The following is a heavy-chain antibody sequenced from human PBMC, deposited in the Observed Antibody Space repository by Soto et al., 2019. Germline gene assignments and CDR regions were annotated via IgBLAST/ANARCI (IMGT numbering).Heavy chain of an antibody. CDR2: IYWDDDR. J-gene: IGHJ4*02. CDR1: GFSLSTSGVG. V-gene: IGHV2-5*02. Sequence: HITLKESGPTLVKPTQTLTLTCTFSGFSLSTSGVGVGWFRQSPGKALEWLAIIYWDDDRRYSPSLRSTLTITKDISRNQVVLTVTNMAPVDTATYYCVYIRRLFGALDFWGQGTLVTVSS. D-gene: IGHD3-10*02. CDR3: VYIRRLFGALDF.